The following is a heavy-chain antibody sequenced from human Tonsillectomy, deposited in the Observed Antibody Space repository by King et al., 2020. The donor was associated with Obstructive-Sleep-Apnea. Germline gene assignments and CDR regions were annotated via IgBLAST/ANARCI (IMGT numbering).Heavy chain of an antibody. J-gene: IGHJ4*02. CDR2: ISYDGSKK. D-gene: IGHD3-22*01. CDR3: AKDDYYHDTSGTSPDH. CDR1: GFTFGTYA. V-gene: IGHV3-30*18. Sequence: VQLVESGGGVVQPGRSLRLSCAASGFTFGTYAMHWVRQAPGKGLEWVAVISYDGSKKYYADSVKGRFTISRDNSKNTLYLQMNSLRAEDTAVYFCAKDDYYHDTSGTSPDHWGQGTLVTVSS.